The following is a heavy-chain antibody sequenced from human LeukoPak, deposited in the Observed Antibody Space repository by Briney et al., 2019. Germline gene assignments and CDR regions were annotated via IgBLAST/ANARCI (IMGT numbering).Heavy chain of an antibody. CDR3: ALVDVVPPAAN. Sequence: SETLSLTCAVYGGSFSGYYWSWIRQPPGKGLEWIGEINHSGSTNYNPSLKSRVTISVDTSKNQFSLKLSSVTAADTAVYYSALVDVVPPAANRGQGTLVTVSS. CDR2: INHSGST. J-gene: IGHJ4*02. V-gene: IGHV4-34*01. CDR1: GGSFSGYY. D-gene: IGHD2-2*01.